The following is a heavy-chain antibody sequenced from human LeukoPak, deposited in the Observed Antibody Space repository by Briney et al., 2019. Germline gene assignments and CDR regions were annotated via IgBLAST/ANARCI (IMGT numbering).Heavy chain of an antibody. CDR3: AREGGYDILTGYYLGGFDY. CDR2: IYHSGST. CDR1: GGSISSGGYY. V-gene: IGHV4-30-2*01. D-gene: IGHD3-9*01. Sequence: SETLSLTCTVSGGSISSGGYYWSWIRQPPGKGLEWIGYIYHSGSTYYNPSLKSRVTISVDRSKNQFSLKLSSVTAADTAVYYCAREGGYDILTGYYLGGFDYWGQGTLVTVSS. J-gene: IGHJ4*02.